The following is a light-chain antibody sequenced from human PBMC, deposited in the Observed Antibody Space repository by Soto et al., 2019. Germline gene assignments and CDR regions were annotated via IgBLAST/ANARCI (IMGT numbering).Light chain of an antibody. Sequence: DIPMTQSPFSMSASVGDRVTITCRAGQSIFSSLNWYQHKPGKAPKLLIYAASTLQSGVPSRFRGSGYGTDFALTISSLTPEDFSTYYCQQSYNSPPITFGQGTRLEI. CDR3: QQSYNSPPIT. CDR1: QSIFSS. CDR2: AAS. J-gene: IGKJ5*01. V-gene: IGKV1-39*01.